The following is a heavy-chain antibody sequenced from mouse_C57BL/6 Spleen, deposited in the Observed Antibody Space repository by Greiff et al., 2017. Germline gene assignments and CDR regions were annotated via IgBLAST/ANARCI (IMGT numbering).Heavy chain of an antibody. CDR3: ARLRRTGFDY. CDR2: IYPGDGDT. Sequence: QVQLQQSGPELVKPGASVKISCKASGYAFSSSWMNWVKQRPGKGLEWIGRIYPGDGDTNYNGKFKGKATLTADKSSSTAYMQLSSLTSEDSAVYFCARLRRTGFDYWGQGTTLTVSS. V-gene: IGHV1-82*01. J-gene: IGHJ2*01. D-gene: IGHD2-12*01. CDR1: GYAFSSSW.